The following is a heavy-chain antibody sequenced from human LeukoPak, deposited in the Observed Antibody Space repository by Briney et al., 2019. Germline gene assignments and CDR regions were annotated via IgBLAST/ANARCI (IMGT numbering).Heavy chain of an antibody. J-gene: IGHJ4*02. Sequence: PGGSLRLSCAASGFTFSSYAMSWVRQAPGKGLEWGSAISGSGGSTYYADSVKGRFTISRDNSKNTLYLQMNSLRAEDTAVYYCAKDFIRYFDWLLYVGYFDYWGQGTLVTVSS. V-gene: IGHV3-23*01. CDR2: ISGSGGST. CDR3: AKDFIRYFDWLLYVGYFDY. D-gene: IGHD3-9*01. CDR1: GFTFSSYA.